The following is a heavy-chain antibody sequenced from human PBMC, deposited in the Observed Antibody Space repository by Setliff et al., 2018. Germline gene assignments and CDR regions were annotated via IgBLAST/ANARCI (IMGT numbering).Heavy chain of an antibody. CDR1: GFTFSRFS. CDR3: ARVRGDFLADSYQPLDL. CDR2: VSYDGNVK. D-gene: IGHD3-9*01. V-gene: IGHV3-30*03. J-gene: IGHJ5*02. Sequence: GGSLRLSCAASGFTFSRFSLHWVRQAPGKGLERVAVVSYDGNVKYYADSVKGRFTISKDNARNTLSLQMNSLRPDDAAVYYCARVRGDFLADSYQPLDLWGQGALVT.